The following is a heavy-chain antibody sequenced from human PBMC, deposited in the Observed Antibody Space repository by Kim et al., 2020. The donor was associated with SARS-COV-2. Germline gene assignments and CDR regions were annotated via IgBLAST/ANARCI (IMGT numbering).Heavy chain of an antibody. D-gene: IGHD1-1*01. CDR2: INNNGTTT. J-gene: IGHJ4*02. V-gene: IGHV3-23*01. CDR1: GFTFATYG. CDR3: AQSTRIDS. Sequence: GGSLRLSCAASGFTFATYGMTWVRQVPGKGLEWVSSINNNGTTTYYADFVKGRFTISRDNSKSMLYLQMSSLTAEDTAVYYCAQSTRIDSWGQGTLVTVSS.